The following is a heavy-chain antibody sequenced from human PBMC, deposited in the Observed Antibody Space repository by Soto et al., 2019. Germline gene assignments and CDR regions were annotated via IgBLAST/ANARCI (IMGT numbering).Heavy chain of an antibody. J-gene: IGHJ3*02. V-gene: IGHV5-51*01. Sequence: GESLKISCQGSGYTFSNYWIGWVRQMPGKGLECMGIIYPGDSDTTYSPSFQGQVTISADKSTSTAYLQWRSLRASDTAMYYCARRPRSGYYPDAFDIWGQGTMVTVSS. CDR2: IYPGDSDT. CDR1: GYTFSNYW. CDR3: ARRPRSGYYPDAFDI. D-gene: IGHD3-3*01.